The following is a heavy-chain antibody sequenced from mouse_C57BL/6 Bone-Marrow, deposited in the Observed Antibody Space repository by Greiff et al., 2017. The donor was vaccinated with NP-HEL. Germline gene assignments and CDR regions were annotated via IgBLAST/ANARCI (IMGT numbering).Heavy chain of an antibody. D-gene: IGHD2-3*01. V-gene: IGHV1-69*01. CDR2: IDPSDSYT. Sequence: QVQLQQPGAELVMPGASVKLSCKASGYTFTSYWMHWVKQRPGQGLEWLGEIDPSDSYTNYNQKFKGKSTLTVDKSSSTAYMQLSSLTSEDSAVYYCARDDGYYVAYWGQGTLVTVSA. CDR3: ARDDGYYVAY. CDR1: GYTFTSYW. J-gene: IGHJ3*01.